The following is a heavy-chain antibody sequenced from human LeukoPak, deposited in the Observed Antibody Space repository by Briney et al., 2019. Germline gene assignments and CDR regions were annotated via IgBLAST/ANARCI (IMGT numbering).Heavy chain of an antibody. CDR3: ARDLRFLEWLFPYYYGMDV. Sequence: ASVKVSCTASGYTFTGYYMHWVRQAPGQGLEWMGRINPNSGGTNYAQKFQGRVTMTRDTSISTAYMELSRLRSDDTAVYYCARDLRFLEWLFPYYYGMDVWDQGTTVTVSS. V-gene: IGHV1-2*06. J-gene: IGHJ6*02. D-gene: IGHD3-3*01. CDR2: INPNSGGT. CDR1: GYTFTGYY.